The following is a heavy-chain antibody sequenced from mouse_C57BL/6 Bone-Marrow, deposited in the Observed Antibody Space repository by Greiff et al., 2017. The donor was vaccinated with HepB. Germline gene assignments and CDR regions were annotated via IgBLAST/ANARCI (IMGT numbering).Heavy chain of an antibody. D-gene: IGHD2-1*01. CDR3: ARRGAYGNYLVDY. J-gene: IGHJ4*01. V-gene: IGHV1-78*01. Sequence: VKLVESDAELVKPGASVKISCKVSGYTFTDHTIHWMKQRPEQGLEWIGYIYPRDGSTKYNEKFKGKATLTADKSSSTAYMQLNSLTSEDSAVYFCARRGAYGNYLVDYWGQGTSVTVSS. CDR2: IYPRDGST. CDR1: GYTFTDHT.